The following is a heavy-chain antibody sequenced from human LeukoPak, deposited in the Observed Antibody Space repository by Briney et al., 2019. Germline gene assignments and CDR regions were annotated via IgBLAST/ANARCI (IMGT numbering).Heavy chain of an antibody. V-gene: IGHV4-34*01. CDR2: INHSGST. Sequence: SETLSLTCAVYGGSFSGYYWSWIRQPPGKGLEWIGEINHSGSTNYNPSLKSRVTISVDTPKNQFSLKLSSVTAADTAVYYCARRSQWLVRAFDYWGQGTLVTVSS. CDR3: ARRSQWLVRAFDY. J-gene: IGHJ4*02. CDR1: GGSFSGYY. D-gene: IGHD6-19*01.